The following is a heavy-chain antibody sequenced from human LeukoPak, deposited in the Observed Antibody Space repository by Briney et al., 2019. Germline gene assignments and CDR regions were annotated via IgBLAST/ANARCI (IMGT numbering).Heavy chain of an antibody. CDR3: AKDYIRIGSSGLRTGAFDI. Sequence: PGGSLRLSCAASGFIFTNYGMHWVRQAPGKGLEWVAVIWYDGSYEDYGDSVKGRFSISRDNSKNTVYRQMNSLRAEDTAVYYCAKDYIRIGSSGLRTGAFDIWGQGTRVTVSS. V-gene: IGHV3-33*06. CDR2: IWYDGSYE. J-gene: IGHJ3*02. CDR1: GFIFTNYG. D-gene: IGHD3/OR15-3a*01.